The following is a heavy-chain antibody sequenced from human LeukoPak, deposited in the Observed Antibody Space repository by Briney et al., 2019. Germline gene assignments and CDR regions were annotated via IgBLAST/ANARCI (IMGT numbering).Heavy chain of an antibody. CDR3: ARGGQRLADY. Sequence: GGSLRLSCATSGFTFSSYWMSCVRQAPGKGLAWVAIINQDGSDKYYVDSVKGRFTSSRDNAENSLYLHVNSLRAEDAAVYYCARGGQRLADYWGQGALVTVSS. D-gene: IGHD6-19*01. CDR1: GFTFSSYW. V-gene: IGHV3-7*01. J-gene: IGHJ4*02. CDR2: INQDGSDK.